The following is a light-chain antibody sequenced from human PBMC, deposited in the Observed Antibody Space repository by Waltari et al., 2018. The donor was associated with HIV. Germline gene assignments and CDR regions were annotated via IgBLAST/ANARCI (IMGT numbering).Light chain of an antibody. CDR3: HQYSDWPFS. J-gene: IGKJ2*03. CDR1: QRIGSY. Sequence: EIVLTQSPATLSVSPGERVTLSCRASQRIGSYLAWFQQKPGQVPSLLIYERSVRATGMPARFSGSGSGTEFTLTIGSLQYEDCAVYFCHQYSDWPFSFGQGTKLDIK. CDR2: ERS. V-gene: IGKV3-15*01.